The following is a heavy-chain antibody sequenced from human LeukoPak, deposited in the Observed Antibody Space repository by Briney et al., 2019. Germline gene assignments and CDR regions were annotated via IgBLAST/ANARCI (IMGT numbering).Heavy chain of an antibody. CDR2: IIPIFATA. Sequence: SVKVSCKASGGTFSSYAISWVRQAPGQGLERMGGIIPIFATANYAQKFQGRVTITADESTSTAFMELSSLRSEDTAVYYCARGNPRSLLPYYFDYWGQGTLVTVSS. V-gene: IGHV1-69*13. CDR1: GGTFSSYA. CDR3: ARGNPRSLLPYYFDY. J-gene: IGHJ4*02. D-gene: IGHD3-3*01.